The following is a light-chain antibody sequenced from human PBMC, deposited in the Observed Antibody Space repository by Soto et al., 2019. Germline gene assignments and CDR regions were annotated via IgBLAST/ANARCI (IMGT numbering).Light chain of an antibody. CDR3: QQYGGSPRT. V-gene: IGKV3-20*01. CDR1: QSVSSSS. J-gene: IGKJ1*01. Sequence: EIVLPQSPGTLSLSPGERATLSCRASQSVSSSSLAWYQQKPGQAPRLLIYGASTRATGIPDRFSGSGSGTDFTLTISRLEPEDFAMYYCQQYGGSPRTFGQGTKVEIK. CDR2: GAS.